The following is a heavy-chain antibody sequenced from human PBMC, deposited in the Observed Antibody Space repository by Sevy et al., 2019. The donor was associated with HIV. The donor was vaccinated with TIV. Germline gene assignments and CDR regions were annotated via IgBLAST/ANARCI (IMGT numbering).Heavy chain of an antibody. V-gene: IGHV3-9*03. J-gene: IGHJ4*02. D-gene: IGHD6-13*01. CDR1: GFTFDDYA. Sequence: GGSLRLSCAASGFTFDDYAMHWVRQAPGKGLEWVSGISWNSGSIGYADSVKGRFTISRDNAKNSLYLQMNSLRAEDMALYYCAKDIGTLAAAVGNWGQGTLVTVSS. CDR2: ISWNSGSI. CDR3: AKDIGTLAAAVGN.